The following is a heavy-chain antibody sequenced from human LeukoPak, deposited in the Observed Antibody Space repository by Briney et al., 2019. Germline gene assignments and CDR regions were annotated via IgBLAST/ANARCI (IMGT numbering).Heavy chain of an antibody. D-gene: IGHD3-10*01. V-gene: IGHV4-34*01. Sequence: SETLSLTCAVYGGSFSGYYWSWIRHPPGRGLEWIAEIDHSGSTHYNPSLKSRVIISVDMSQHQVSLRLNSLTAADTAVYHCARGYTYYGSGSPPGDVWGNGTSVIVSS. J-gene: IGHJ6*04. CDR2: IDHSGST. CDR1: GGSFSGYY. CDR3: ARGYTYYGSGSPPGDV.